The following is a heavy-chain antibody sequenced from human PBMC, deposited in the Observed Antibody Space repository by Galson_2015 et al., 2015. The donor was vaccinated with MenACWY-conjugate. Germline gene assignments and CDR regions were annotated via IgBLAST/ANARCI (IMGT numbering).Heavy chain of an antibody. Sequence: SVKVSCKASGGTFSSYAISWVRQAPGQGLEWMGRIIPILGIANYAQKFQGRVTITADKSTSTAYMELSSLRSEDTAVYYCARGVRQLGPPFFDYWGQGTLVTVSS. D-gene: IGHD6-6*01. CDR2: IIPILGIA. CDR1: GGTFSSYA. CDR3: ARGVRQLGPPFFDY. J-gene: IGHJ4*02. V-gene: IGHV1-69*04.